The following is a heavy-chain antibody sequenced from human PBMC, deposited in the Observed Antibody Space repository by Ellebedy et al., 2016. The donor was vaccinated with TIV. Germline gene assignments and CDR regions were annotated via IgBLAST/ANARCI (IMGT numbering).Heavy chain of an antibody. D-gene: IGHD2-21*02. V-gene: IGHV3-21*01. CDR1: GIAFSNYS. J-gene: IGHJ6*02. Sequence: PGGSLRLSCAASGIAFSNYSMNWVRQAPGKGLEWVSSISSSSSYKQYADSVQGRFTISRENAKNSLYLHMDSLRAEDTAVYYCASSPHCGGDCYYSYNYPMDVWGQGTTVTVSS. CDR3: ASSPHCGGDCYYSYNYPMDV. CDR2: ISSSSSYK.